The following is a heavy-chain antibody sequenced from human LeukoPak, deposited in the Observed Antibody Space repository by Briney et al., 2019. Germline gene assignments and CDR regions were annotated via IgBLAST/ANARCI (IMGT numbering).Heavy chain of an antibody. CDR2: ISWNGVST. D-gene: IGHD3-10*01. V-gene: IGHV3-43*01. CDR1: GFTFDDYT. CDR3: ARERGSSGYFDY. Sequence: PGGSLRLSCAASGFTFDDYTIHWVRQAPGKGLEWVSLISWNGVSTYYADSVKGRFTISRDNSKNSLFLQMNSLRTEDTALYYCARERGSSGYFDYWGQGTLVTVSS. J-gene: IGHJ4*02.